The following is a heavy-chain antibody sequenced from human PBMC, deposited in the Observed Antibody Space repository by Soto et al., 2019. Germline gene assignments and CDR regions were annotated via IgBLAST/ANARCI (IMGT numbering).Heavy chain of an antibody. CDR3: ARGYSSSWYGAWFDP. CDR2: IWYDGSNK. D-gene: IGHD6-13*01. J-gene: IGHJ5*02. V-gene: IGHV3-33*01. CDR1: GFTFSSYG. Sequence: GGSLRLSCAASGFTFSSYGMHWVRQAPGKGLEWVAVIWYDGSNKYYADSVKGRFTISRDNSKNTLYLQMNSLRAEDTAVYYCARGYSSSWYGAWFDPWGQGTLVTVSS.